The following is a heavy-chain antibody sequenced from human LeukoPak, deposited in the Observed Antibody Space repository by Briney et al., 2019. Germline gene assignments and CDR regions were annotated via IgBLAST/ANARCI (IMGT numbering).Heavy chain of an antibody. Sequence: GGSLRLCCAASGFTFSSYSMNWVRQAAGKGLEWVSSISSSSSYIYYADSVKGRFTISRDNAKNSLYLQMNSLRAEDTAVYYCARASIVVVTHNWFDPWGQGTLVTVSS. CDR2: ISSSSSYI. V-gene: IGHV3-21*01. CDR3: ARASIVVVTHNWFDP. D-gene: IGHD3-22*01. CDR1: GFTFSSYS. J-gene: IGHJ5*02.